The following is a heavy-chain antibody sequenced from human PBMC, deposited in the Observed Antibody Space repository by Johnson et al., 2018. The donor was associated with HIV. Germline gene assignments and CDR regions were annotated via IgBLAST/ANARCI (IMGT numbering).Heavy chain of an antibody. CDR2: INQDGSQN. Sequence: VQLVESGGGLVQPGGSLRLSCAASGFTFKNYWMSWVRQAPGKGLEWVANINQDGSQNYYVDSVKGRFTISRDNAENSLYLQMNSLRAEDTAVYYCASPYERSGYYAFHIWGQGTMVTVSS. D-gene: IGHD3-3*01. CDR3: ASPYERSGYYAFHI. V-gene: IGHV3-7*05. CDR1: GFTFKNYW. J-gene: IGHJ3*02.